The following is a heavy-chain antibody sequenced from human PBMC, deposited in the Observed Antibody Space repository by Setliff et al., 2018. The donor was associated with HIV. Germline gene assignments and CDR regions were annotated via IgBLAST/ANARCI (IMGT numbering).Heavy chain of an antibody. Sequence: ASVKVSCKASGYTFTSYGISWVRQAPGQGLEWMGWISTYNGNTNYAPKLQGRVTMTTDTATSTAYMELRSLTSDDTAVYYCARSRYSSSSGDYWGQGTLVTVSS. J-gene: IGHJ4*02. CDR2: ISTYNGNT. V-gene: IGHV1-18*01. CDR3: ARSRYSSSSGDY. CDR1: GYTFTSYG. D-gene: IGHD6-6*01.